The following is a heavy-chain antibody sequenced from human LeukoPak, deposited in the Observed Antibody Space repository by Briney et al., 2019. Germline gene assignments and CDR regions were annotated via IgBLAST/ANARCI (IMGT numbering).Heavy chain of an antibody. J-gene: IGHJ3*02. V-gene: IGHV4-59*01. Sequence: SETLSLTCTVSGGSISGYYWSWIRQPPGKGLEWIGYIYYSGSTNYNPSLESRVTMSLDTSKKQFSLKLRSVTAADTAVYYCARGLVPSNEDAFDIWGQGTMVTASS. CDR3: ARGLVPSNEDAFDI. CDR2: IYYSGST. CDR1: GGSISGYY. D-gene: IGHD2-8*01.